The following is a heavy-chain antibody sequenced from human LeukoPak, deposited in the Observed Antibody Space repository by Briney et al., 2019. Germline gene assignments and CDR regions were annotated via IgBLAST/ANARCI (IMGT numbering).Heavy chain of an antibody. D-gene: IGHD1-26*01. CDR2: IHYSGPT. CDR1: GGSISSGGYY. Sequence: SQTLSLTCAVSGGSISSGGYYWGWIRQHPGMGLEWIGFIHYSGPTYYNPSHKSRRRISVDTPKHQVSLQLSSVTAADTAVYYCARGGGLVAGSLTWHFDLWGRGTLVTVSS. CDR3: ARGGGLVAGSLTWHFDL. V-gene: IGHV4-31*11. J-gene: IGHJ2*01.